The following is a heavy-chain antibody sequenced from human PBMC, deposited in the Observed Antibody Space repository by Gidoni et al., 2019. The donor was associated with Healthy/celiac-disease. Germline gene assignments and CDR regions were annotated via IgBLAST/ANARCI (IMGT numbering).Heavy chain of an antibody. V-gene: IGHV1-18*01. CDR1: GYTFPSQS. J-gene: IGHJ3*02. Sequence: QVQLVQSGAEVKKPGASWKVPCTASGYTFPSQSSTWVRQAPGQGLEWMGWISAYNGNTNYAQKLQGRVTMTTDTSTSTAYMELRSLRSDDTAVYYCARSRPFLLVGATSGGSFDAFDIWGQGTMVTVSS. CDR2: ISAYNGNT. CDR3: ARSRPFLLVGATSGGSFDAFDI. D-gene: IGHD1-26*01.